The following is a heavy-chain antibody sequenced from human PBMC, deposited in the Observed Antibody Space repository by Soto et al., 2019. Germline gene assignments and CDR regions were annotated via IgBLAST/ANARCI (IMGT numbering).Heavy chain of an antibody. D-gene: IGHD3-10*01. J-gene: IGHJ6*03. Sequence: PSETLSLTCTVSGGSISSYYWSWIRQPPGKGLEWFGYIYYSGSTNYNPSLKSRVTISVDTSKNQFSLKLSSVTAADTAVYYCARGAWFGELSGYYYYYYYMDVWGKGTTVTVSS. V-gene: IGHV4-59*01. CDR3: ARGAWFGELSGYYYYYYYMDV. CDR2: IYYSGST. CDR1: GGSISSYY.